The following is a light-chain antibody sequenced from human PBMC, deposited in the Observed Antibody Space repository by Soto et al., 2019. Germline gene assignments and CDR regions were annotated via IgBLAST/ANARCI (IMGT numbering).Light chain of an antibody. V-gene: IGLV4-69*01. Sequence: QPVLTQSPSASASLGASVKLTCTLSSGHNNYAIAWYQQQSEKGPRYLMKVDSDGSLRKGDGIPDRFSGSNSGAERYLTISSLQSEDEADYYCQTWGPGIWVFGGGTQLTVL. J-gene: IGLJ3*02. CDR3: QTWGPGIWV. CDR2: VDSDGSL. CDR1: SGHNNYA.